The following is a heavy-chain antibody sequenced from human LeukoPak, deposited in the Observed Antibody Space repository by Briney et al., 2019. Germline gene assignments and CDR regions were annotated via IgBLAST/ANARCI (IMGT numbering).Heavy chain of an antibody. Sequence: GGSLRLSCAASGFTFSSYWMHWVRQVPGKGLVWVARINPGGSSITYADSVKGRFTISRDNAKNTLYLQMDSLRAEDTGVYYCARSNQADDYWGQGTLITVSS. CDR3: ARSNQADDY. CDR2: INPGGSSI. CDR1: GFTFSSYW. V-gene: IGHV3-74*01. D-gene: IGHD1-14*01. J-gene: IGHJ4*02.